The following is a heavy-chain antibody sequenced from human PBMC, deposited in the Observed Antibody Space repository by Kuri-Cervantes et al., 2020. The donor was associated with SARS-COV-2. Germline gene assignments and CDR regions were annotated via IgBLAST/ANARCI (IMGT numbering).Heavy chain of an antibody. D-gene: IGHD3-22*01. CDR1: GFTFSSYA. J-gene: IGHJ4*02. V-gene: IGHV3-23*01. CDR2: ISGSGGST. CDR3: AKSVIGDYYDSSGLDY. Sequence: GESLKISCAASGFTFSSYAMSWVRQAPGKGLEWVSAISGSGGSTYYADSVKGRFTISRDNSKNTLYLQMNSLRAEDTAVYYCAKSVIGDYYDSSGLDYWGQGTLVTVSS.